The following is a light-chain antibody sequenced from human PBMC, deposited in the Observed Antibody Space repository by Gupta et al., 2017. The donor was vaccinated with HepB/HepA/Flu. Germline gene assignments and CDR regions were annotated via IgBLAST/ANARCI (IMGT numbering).Light chain of an antibody. Sequence: QPVLTQPPSVSAAPGQKVTISCYGSSSNIGNNYVSWYQQLPGTAPKLLIYDNNKRPSGIPDRCSGSKSGTSATLGITGLQTGDEADYYCGTWDSSLSAVVFGGGTKLTVL. CDR1: SSNIGNNY. CDR2: DNN. J-gene: IGLJ2*01. CDR3: GTWDSSLSAVV. V-gene: IGLV1-51*01.